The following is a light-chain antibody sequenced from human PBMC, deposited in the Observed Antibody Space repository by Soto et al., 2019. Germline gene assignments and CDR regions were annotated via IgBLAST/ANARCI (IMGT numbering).Light chain of an antibody. V-gene: IGLV2-11*01. J-gene: IGLJ2*01. Sequence: QSALTQPRSVSGSPGQSVAISCTGTSSDVGGYKSVSWYQQHPGKAPKLMMYDVTERPSGVPDRFTGSKSGNTASLTISGLQAEDEADYYCCSYAGSSAFVVFGGGTKLTVL. CDR2: DVT. CDR1: SSDVGGYKS. CDR3: CSYAGSSAFVV.